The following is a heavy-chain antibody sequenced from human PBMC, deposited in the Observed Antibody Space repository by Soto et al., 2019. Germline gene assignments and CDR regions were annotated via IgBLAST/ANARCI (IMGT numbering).Heavy chain of an antibody. V-gene: IGHV4-34*01. J-gene: IGHJ6*02. D-gene: IGHD3-22*01. CDR1: GGSFSGYY. CDR2: INHSGST. CDR3: SGYYYEQEYGMDV. Sequence: SETLSLTCAVYGGSFSGYYWSWIRQPPGKGLEWIGEINHSGSTNYNPSLKSRVTISVDTSKNQFSLKLSSVTAADTAVYYSSGYYYEQEYGMDVWGQGTTVTVSS.